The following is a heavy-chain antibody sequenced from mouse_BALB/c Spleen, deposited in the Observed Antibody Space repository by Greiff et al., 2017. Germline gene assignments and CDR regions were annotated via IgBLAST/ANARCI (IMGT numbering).Heavy chain of an antibody. D-gene: IGHD2-2*01. CDR3: ARSVTTTWFAY. CDR2: IDPANGNT. Sequence: VQLQQSGAELVKPGASVKLSCTASGFNIKDTYMHWVKQRPEQGLEWIGRIDPANGNTKYDPKFQGKATITADTSSNTAYLQLSSLTSEDTAVYYCARSVTTTWFAYWGHGTLVTVSA. J-gene: IGHJ3*01. V-gene: IGHV14-3*02. CDR1: GFNIKDTY.